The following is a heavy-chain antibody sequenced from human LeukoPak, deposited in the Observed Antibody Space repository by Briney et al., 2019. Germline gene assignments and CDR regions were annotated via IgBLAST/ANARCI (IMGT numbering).Heavy chain of an antibody. Sequence: SETLSLTCTVSGGSISSYYWSWIRQPPGKGLEWIGYIYYSGSTNYNPSLKSRVTISVDTSKNQFSLKLSSVTAADTAVYYCARGSRIAANYYYMDVWGKGTTVTVSS. D-gene: IGHD6-6*01. CDR1: GGSISSYY. CDR2: IYYSGST. V-gene: IGHV4-59*01. CDR3: ARGSRIAANYYYMDV. J-gene: IGHJ6*03.